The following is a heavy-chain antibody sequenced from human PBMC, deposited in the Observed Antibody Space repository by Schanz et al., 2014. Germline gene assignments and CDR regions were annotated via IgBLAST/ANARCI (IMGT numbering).Heavy chain of an antibody. CDR1: GFTFSAYA. J-gene: IGHJ4*02. D-gene: IGHD1-26*01. CDR2: ISGSGGST. Sequence: EVQLVESGGGLVQPGGSLRLSCAASGFTFSAYAMTWVRQIQGKGLEWVSAISGSGGSTYYADSVKGRFAISRDNSKNTLYMQMNNLRAEDTAVYYCARDHTAESYYSAGPPIDYWGQGTLLTVSS. V-gene: IGHV3-23*04. CDR3: ARDHTAESYYSAGPPIDY.